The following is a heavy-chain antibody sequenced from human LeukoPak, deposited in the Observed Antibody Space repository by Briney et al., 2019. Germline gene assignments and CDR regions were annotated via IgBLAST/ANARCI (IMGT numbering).Heavy chain of an antibody. Sequence: SETLSLTCAVSGYSISSGYYWGWIRQPPGKGLEWIGSIYHSGSTNYNPSLKSRVTISVDTSKNQFSLKLSSVTAAETAVYYCARAFGAVSSSWYGVDYWGQGTLVTVSS. CDR1: GYSISSGYY. J-gene: IGHJ4*02. CDR2: IYHSGST. D-gene: IGHD6-13*01. V-gene: IGHV4-38-2*01. CDR3: ARAFGAVSSSWYGVDY.